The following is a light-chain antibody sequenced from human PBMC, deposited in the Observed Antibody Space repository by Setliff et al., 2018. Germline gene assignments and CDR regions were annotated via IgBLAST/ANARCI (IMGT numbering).Light chain of an antibody. Sequence: QSALAQPASVSGSPGQSITISCTGTGTYNYVSWYQQHPGKAPQLIIYDVTNRPSGVSNRFSASKSGNTASLTISGLQPEDDADYYCSSYTSNGTYVFGTGTKVTVL. CDR1: GTYNY. J-gene: IGLJ1*01. CDR3: SSYTSNGTYV. CDR2: DVT. V-gene: IGLV2-14*03.